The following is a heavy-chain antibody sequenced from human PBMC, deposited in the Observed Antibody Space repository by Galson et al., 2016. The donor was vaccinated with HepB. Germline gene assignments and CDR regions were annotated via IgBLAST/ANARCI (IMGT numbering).Heavy chain of an antibody. V-gene: IGHV3-23*01. J-gene: IGHJ4*02. CDR2: VSAIGGST. CDR1: GFTFSNYV. D-gene: IGHD1-14*01. Sequence: SLRLSCAASGFTFSNYVMTWVRQAPGKGLEWVSGVSAIGGSTYYADSVKGRFTISRDNTKKSLYLQIDSLRAEDTAVYYCARSSQPSPFYDYWGQGTLVTVSS. CDR3: ARSSQPSPFYDY.